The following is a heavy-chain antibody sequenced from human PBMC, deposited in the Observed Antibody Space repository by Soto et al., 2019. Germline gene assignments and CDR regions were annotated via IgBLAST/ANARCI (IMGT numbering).Heavy chain of an antibody. D-gene: IGHD6-13*01. CDR1: GYTFTSHY. CDR2: INPSGGAT. CDR3: ARDAEPETIAATDNNWFDP. J-gene: IGHJ5*02. Sequence: QVQLVQSGAEVKKPGASVKVSCKASGYTFTSHYIHWVRQAPGQGLEWMGIINPSGGATSYAQKFQGRITMTTDTSTSTVYMELSSLRSEDTAVYYCARDAEPETIAATDNNWFDPWGQGTLVTVSS. V-gene: IGHV1-46*03.